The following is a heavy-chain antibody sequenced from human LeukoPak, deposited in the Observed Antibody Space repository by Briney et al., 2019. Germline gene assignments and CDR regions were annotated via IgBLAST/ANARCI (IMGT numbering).Heavy chain of an antibody. Sequence: GGSLRLSCAASGFSFSSYIMNWVRQAPGKGLEWVSHISSSSSTLYYADSVKGRFTISRDNAKNSLYLQMNSLRAEDTAVYYCARDEIDSYYVYWGQGTLVTVSS. CDR3: ARDEIDSYYVY. D-gene: IGHD3-10*01. CDR2: ISSSSSTL. CDR1: GFSFSSYI. J-gene: IGHJ4*02. V-gene: IGHV3-48*04.